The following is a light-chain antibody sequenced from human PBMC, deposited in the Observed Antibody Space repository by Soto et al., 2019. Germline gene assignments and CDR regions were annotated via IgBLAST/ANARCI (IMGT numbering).Light chain of an antibody. Sequence: EVLLTQSPATLSVSPWESVTLSCRASQGINTFLAWYQQKPGQAPRLLIYDASSRAAGIPDRFSGGGSGTDFSLTISRLDPEDFAVYYCQQYSSSPITFGQGTRWRL. V-gene: IGKV3-20*01. CDR2: DAS. CDR3: QQYSSSPIT. CDR1: QGINTF. J-gene: IGKJ5*01.